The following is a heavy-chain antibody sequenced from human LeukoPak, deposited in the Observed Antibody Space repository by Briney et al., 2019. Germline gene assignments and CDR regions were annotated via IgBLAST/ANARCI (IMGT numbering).Heavy chain of an antibody. V-gene: IGHV3-74*01. CDR2: IEGDGSRS. J-gene: IGHJ6*03. CDR3: ARDGYNWNYDYYYYYMDV. D-gene: IGHD1-7*01. Sequence: GGSLRLSCAASGFTFSRFWMHWVRQAPGKGLVWVSRIEGDGSRSTYADSVKGRFTISRDNSKNTLYLQMNSLRAEDTAVYYCARDGYNWNYDYYYYYMDVWGKGTTVTVSS. CDR1: GFTFSRFW.